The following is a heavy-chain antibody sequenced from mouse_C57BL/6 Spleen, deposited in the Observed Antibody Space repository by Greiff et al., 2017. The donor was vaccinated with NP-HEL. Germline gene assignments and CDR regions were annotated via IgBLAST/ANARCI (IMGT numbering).Heavy chain of an antibody. V-gene: IGHV3-6*01. D-gene: IGHD1-1*01. CDR2: ISYDGSN. CDR3: ARGYGNYAMDY. J-gene: IGHJ4*01. Sequence: EVKLMESGPGLVKPSQSLSLTCSVTGYSITSGYYWNWIRQFPGNKLEWMGYISYDGSNNYNPSLKNRISITRDTSKNQFFLKLNSVTTEDTATYYCARGYGNYAMDYWGQGTSVTVSS. CDR1: GYSITSGYY.